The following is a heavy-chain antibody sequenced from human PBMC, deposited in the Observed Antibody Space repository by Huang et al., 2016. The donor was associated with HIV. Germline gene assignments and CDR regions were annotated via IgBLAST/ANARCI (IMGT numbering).Heavy chain of an antibody. V-gene: IGHV3-30*03. CDR2: ISDDGRKT. D-gene: IGHD4-4*01. Sequence: QEQLVESGGGVVQPGRSLRLSCAASGFTFSSHGMHWVRQAPGKGLEWVAGISDDGRKTYYADSVKGRCTISRDSSKNSLFLQMNSLSIEDTAVYYCARDHSNVMFDLWGQGTLVTVSS. CDR3: ARDHSNVMFDL. CDR1: GFTFSSHG. J-gene: IGHJ5*02.